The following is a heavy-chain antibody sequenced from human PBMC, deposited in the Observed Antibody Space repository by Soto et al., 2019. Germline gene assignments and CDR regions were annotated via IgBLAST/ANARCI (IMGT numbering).Heavy chain of an antibody. Sequence: EVQLVESGGGLVKPGGSLRLSCAASGFTFSSYSMNWVRQAPGKGLEWVSSISSSSSYIYYADSVKGRFTISRDNAKNSLYLQMNSLRAEDTAVYYCARVEWEHRCFDYWDQGTLVTVSS. CDR3: ARVEWEHRCFDY. CDR1: GFTFSSYS. V-gene: IGHV3-21*01. D-gene: IGHD1-26*01. J-gene: IGHJ4*02. CDR2: ISSSSSYI.